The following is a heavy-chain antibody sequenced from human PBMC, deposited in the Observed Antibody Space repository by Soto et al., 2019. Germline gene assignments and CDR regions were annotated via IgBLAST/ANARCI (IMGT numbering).Heavy chain of an antibody. J-gene: IGHJ6*02. CDR3: ARVYLGELSPIIWYYYYYGMDV. CDR2: ISAYNGNT. CDR1: GYTFTSYG. V-gene: IGHV1-18*01. Sequence: ASVKVSCKASGYTFTSYGISWVRQAPGQGLEWMGWISAYNGNTNYAQKLQGRVTMTTVTSTSTAYMEPRSLRSDDTAVYYCARVYLGELSPIIWYYYYYGMDVWGQGTTVTVSS. D-gene: IGHD3-16*02.